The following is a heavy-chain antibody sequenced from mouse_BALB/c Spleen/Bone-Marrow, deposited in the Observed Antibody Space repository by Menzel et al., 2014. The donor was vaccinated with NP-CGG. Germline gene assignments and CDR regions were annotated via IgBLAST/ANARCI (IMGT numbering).Heavy chain of an antibody. V-gene: IGHV5-12-2*01. CDR2: ISNGGGST. CDR3: ARGNGLAY. Sequence: EVHLVESGGGLVQPGGSLKLSCAASGFTFGSYTMSWVRQTPEKRLDWVAYISNGGGSTYYPDTVKGRFTISRDNAKNTLYLQMSSLKSEDTAMYYCARGNGLAYWGQGTLVTVSA. CDR1: GFTFGSYT. J-gene: IGHJ3*01.